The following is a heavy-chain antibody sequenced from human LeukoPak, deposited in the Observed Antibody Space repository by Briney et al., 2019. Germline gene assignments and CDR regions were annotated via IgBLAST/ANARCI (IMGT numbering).Heavy chain of an antibody. CDR1: GGSISSSSYY. Sequence: PSETLSLTCTVSGGSISSSSYYWGWIRQPPGKGLEWIGSIYYSGSTYYNPSLKSRVTISVDTSKNQFSLKLSSVTAADTAVYYCARAWLQPYFFDYWGQGTLVTVSS. V-gene: IGHV4-39*07. CDR2: IYYSGST. D-gene: IGHD5-24*01. CDR3: ARAWLQPYFFDY. J-gene: IGHJ4*02.